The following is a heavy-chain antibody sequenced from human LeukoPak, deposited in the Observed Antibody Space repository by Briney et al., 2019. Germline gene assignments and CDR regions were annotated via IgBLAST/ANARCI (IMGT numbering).Heavy chain of an antibody. Sequence: SETLSLTCTVSGGSISSSSYYWGWIRQPPGKGLEWIGSIYYSGSTYYNPSLKSRVTISVDTSKNQFSLKLSSVTAADTAVYYCARDGRYYYDSSGYYAFDYWGQGTLVTVSS. J-gene: IGHJ4*02. CDR1: GGSISSSSYY. D-gene: IGHD3-22*01. V-gene: IGHV4-39*07. CDR3: ARDGRYYYDSSGYYAFDY. CDR2: IYYSGST.